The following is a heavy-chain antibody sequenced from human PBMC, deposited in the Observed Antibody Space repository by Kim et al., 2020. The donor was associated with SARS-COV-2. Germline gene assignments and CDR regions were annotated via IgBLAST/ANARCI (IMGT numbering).Heavy chain of an antibody. J-gene: IGHJ6*02. D-gene: IGHD4-4*01. Sequence: GGSLRLSCAASGFTFSVYHMSWIRQAPGKGLEWVAGITGGGGDTNYADSVKGRFTISRDNARNSLYLQMNSLRVEDTAVYYCAREQFYALDVWGQGTTVTVSS. CDR1: GFTFSVYH. CDR2: ITGGGGDT. V-gene: IGHV3-11*06. CDR3: AREQFYALDV.